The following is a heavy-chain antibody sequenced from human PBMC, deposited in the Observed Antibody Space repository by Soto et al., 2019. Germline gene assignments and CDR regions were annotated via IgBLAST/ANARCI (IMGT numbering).Heavy chain of an antibody. J-gene: IGHJ4*02. CDR3: ARGRITMVRGVPYYFDY. D-gene: IGHD3-10*01. Sequence: SETLSLTCTVSGGSISSGDYYWSWIRQPPGKGLEWIGYIYYSGSTYYNPSLKSRVTISVDTSKNQFSLKLSSVTAADTAVYYCARGRITMVRGVPYYFDYWGQGTLVTVSS. V-gene: IGHV4-30-4*01. CDR1: GGSISSGDYY. CDR2: IYYSGST.